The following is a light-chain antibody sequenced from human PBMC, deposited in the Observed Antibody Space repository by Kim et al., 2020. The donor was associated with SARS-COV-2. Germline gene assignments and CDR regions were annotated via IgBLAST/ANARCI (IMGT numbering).Light chain of an antibody. CDR2: KDS. J-gene: IGLJ2*01. CDR1: ALPKQY. CDR3: QSADSSGTYSDVV. Sequence: SYELTQPPSVSVSPGQTARITCSGDALPKQYAYWYQQKPGQAPVLVIYKDSERPSGIPERFSGSSSGTTVTLTISGVQAEDEADHYCQSADSSGTYSDVV. V-gene: IGLV3-25*03.